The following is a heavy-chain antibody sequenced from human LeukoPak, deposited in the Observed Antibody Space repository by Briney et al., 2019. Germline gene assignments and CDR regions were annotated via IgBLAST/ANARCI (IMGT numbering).Heavy chain of an antibody. CDR2: IYYDGSNK. CDR3: TTIWFGEPLGDY. J-gene: IGHJ4*02. CDR1: GYTFTRYH. Sequence: SCKASGYTFTRYHMHWVRQAPGKGLEWVAVIYYDGSNKYYADSVKGRFTISRDNSKNTLYLQMNSLKTEDTAVYYCTTIWFGEPLGDYWGQGTLVTVSS. D-gene: IGHD3-10*01. V-gene: IGHV3-33*01.